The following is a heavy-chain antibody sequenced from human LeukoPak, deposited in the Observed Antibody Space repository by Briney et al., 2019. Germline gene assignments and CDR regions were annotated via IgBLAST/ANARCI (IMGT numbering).Heavy chain of an antibody. CDR3: ARGIYYYDSNGYPPFDY. Sequence: GGSLRLSRAASGFTVSSNYMSWVRQAPGKGLEWVSVIYSDASTYYADSVKGRFTISRDNSKKTLYLQMNSLRAEDTAVYYCARGIYYYDSNGYPPFDYWGQGTLVTVSS. V-gene: IGHV3-66*02. D-gene: IGHD3-22*01. CDR1: GFTVSSNY. J-gene: IGHJ4*02. CDR2: IYSDAST.